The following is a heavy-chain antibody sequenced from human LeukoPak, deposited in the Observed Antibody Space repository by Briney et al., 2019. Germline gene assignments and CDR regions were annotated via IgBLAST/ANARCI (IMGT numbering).Heavy chain of an antibody. V-gene: IGHV3-53*01. CDR2: MYSGGST. J-gene: IGHJ3*02. D-gene: IGHD3-9*01. CDR1: GFTFSTNY. CDR3: ARGYYDILTGYYDAFDI. Sequence: GGSLRLSCAASGFTFSTNYMSWVRQAPGKGLEWVSVMYSGGSTYYVDSVKGRFTISRDDSKNTLYLQTNSLRAEDTALYYCARGYYDILTGYYDAFDIWGQGTMVTVSS.